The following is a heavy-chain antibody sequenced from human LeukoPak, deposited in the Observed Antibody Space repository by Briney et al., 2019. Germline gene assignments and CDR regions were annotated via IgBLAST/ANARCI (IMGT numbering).Heavy chain of an antibody. D-gene: IGHD2-15*01. V-gene: IGHV3-21*01. CDR3: ARARLDLVVVTDEPIDY. J-gene: IGHJ4*02. Sequence: GGSLRLSCAVSGFSFSSFAMHWVRQAPGKGLEWVSSISSSSSYIYYADSVKGRFTISRDNAKNSLYLQMNSLRAEDTAVYYCARARLDLVVVTDEPIDYWGQGTLVTVSS. CDR1: GFSFSSFA. CDR2: ISSSSSYI.